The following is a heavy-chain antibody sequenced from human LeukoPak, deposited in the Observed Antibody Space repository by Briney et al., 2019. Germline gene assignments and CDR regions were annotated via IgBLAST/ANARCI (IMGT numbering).Heavy chain of an antibody. CDR1: GFTFSTYA. Sequence: GGSLRLSCAASGFTFSTYAMSWVRQTPGEGLEWVAAISGDNPGTYHANSVKGRFTISRDNSKNTLHLQMSGLRAEDTARYYCAKAPVGHCSGAFCYHFDSWGQGTLVTVSS. V-gene: IGHV3-23*01. CDR3: AKAPVGHCSGAFCYHFDS. CDR2: ISGDNPGT. D-gene: IGHD2-15*01. J-gene: IGHJ4*02.